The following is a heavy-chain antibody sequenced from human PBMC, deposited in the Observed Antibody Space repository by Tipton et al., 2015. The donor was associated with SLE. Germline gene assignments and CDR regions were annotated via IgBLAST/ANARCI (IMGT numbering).Heavy chain of an antibody. Sequence: QSGAEVKKPGASVKVSCKASGYSFTSYGVSWVRQAPGQGLEWMGWISVHNGNTHYAQKIQGRVTMTTDTSTSTAYMELRSLRSVDTAVYYCARGGTYYTVLDYWGQGTLVTVSS. CDR3: ARGGTYYTVLDY. V-gene: IGHV1-18*01. J-gene: IGHJ4*02. D-gene: IGHD1-26*01. CDR1: GYSFTSYG. CDR2: ISVHNGNT.